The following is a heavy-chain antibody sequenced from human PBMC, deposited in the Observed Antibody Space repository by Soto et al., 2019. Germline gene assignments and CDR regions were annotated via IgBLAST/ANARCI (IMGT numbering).Heavy chain of an antibody. V-gene: IGHV1-2*04. D-gene: IGHD2-15*01. Sequence: ASVKVSCKASGYTLTGYYMHWVRQAPGQGLEWMGWINPNSGGTNYAQKFQGWVTMTRDTSISTAYMELSRLRSDDTAVYYCARDLGYCSGGSCYSNWFDPWGQGTLVTVSS. J-gene: IGHJ5*02. CDR3: ARDLGYCSGGSCYSNWFDP. CDR2: INPNSGGT. CDR1: GYTLTGYY.